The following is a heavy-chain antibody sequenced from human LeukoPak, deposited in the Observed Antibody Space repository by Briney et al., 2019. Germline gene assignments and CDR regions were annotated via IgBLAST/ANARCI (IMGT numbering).Heavy chain of an antibody. CDR2: ISGSGGST. V-gene: IGHV3-23*01. J-gene: IGHJ4*02. CDR3: ARTVDIVARNPVYYFDY. D-gene: IGHD5-12*01. Sequence: PGGSLRLSCAASGFSFSSDPMSWVRQAPGKGLEWVSSISGSGGSTYYADSVKGRFTISRDNSKNTLYLQMNSLRAEDTAVYYCARTVDIVARNPVYYFDYWGQGTLVTVSS. CDR1: GFSFSSDP.